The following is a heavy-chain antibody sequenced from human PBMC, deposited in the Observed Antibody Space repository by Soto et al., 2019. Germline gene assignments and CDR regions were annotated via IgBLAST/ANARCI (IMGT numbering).Heavy chain of an antibody. J-gene: IGHJ4*02. V-gene: IGHV2-5*01. CDR2: IFGHGNE. Sequence: QITLKASGPALVKPTQTLTVTCTFSGFSLTTNAAGVGWILQTPGKALEWLAVIFGHGNEKYSPSLANRLTITKDSSKSQVVLTMTNVAPLDTATYFCAHISYSGTYYFDSWGQGTLVTVSS. CDR3: AHISYSGTYYFDS. CDR1: GFSLTTNAAG. D-gene: IGHD1-26*01.